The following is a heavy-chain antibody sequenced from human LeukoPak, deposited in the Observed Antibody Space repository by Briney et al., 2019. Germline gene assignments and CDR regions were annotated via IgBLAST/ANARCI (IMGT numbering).Heavy chain of an antibody. Sequence: SETLSLTCTVSGGSISSSSYYWGWIRQPPGKGLEWIGCIYYTGSTSYNPSLKSRVTISVDTSKNQFSLQLNSVTAADTAVYYCARTPPRYSSTLSLGYFDYWGQGTLVTVSS. D-gene: IGHD6-13*01. CDR3: ARTPPRYSSTLSLGYFDY. J-gene: IGHJ4*02. V-gene: IGHV4-39*07. CDR2: IYYTGST. CDR1: GGSISSSSYY.